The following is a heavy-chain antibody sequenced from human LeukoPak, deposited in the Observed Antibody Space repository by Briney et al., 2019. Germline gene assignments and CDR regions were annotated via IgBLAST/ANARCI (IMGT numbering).Heavy chain of an antibody. CDR2: INTDGTSR. CDR3: ARGGGPFDY. Sequence: PGGSLRLSCAASGFTFSSYWMHWVRQAPGKGLVWVSRINTDGTSRTYADSVKGRFTISRDNAKNTQYLQMNSLGAEDTAVYYCARGGGPFDYWGQGTLVTVSS. CDR1: GFTFSSYW. V-gene: IGHV3-74*01. D-gene: IGHD3-16*01. J-gene: IGHJ4*02.